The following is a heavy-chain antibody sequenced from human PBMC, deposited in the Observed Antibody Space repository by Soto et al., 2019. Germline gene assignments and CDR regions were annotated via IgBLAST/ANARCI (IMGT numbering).Heavy chain of an antibody. D-gene: IGHD3-22*01. Sequence: GSGPTLVNPTETLTLTCTVSGFSLSNARMGVSWIRQPPGKALEWLAHIFSNDEKSYSTSLKSRLTISKDTSKSQVVLTMTNMDPVDTATYYCARLDYYDSSENRGLGDYYGMDVWGQGTTVTVSS. J-gene: IGHJ6*02. CDR3: ARLDYYDSSENRGLGDYYGMDV. CDR1: GFSLSNARMG. CDR2: IFSNDEK. V-gene: IGHV2-26*01.